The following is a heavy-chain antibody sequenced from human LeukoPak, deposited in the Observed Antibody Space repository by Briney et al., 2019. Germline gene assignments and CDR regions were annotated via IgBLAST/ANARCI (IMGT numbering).Heavy chain of an antibody. CDR1: GFTFSNYA. J-gene: IGHJ4*02. CDR2: ISGGGGST. Sequence: PGGSLRLSCAASGFTFSNYAMSWVRQAPGKGLEWVSGISGGGGSTYYADSVKGRFTTSRDNSKNTLYLQMNSLRAEDTAVYYCAKDRRYDILTGYRSPSSDYWGQGTLVTVSS. V-gene: IGHV3-23*01. D-gene: IGHD3-9*01. CDR3: AKDRRYDILTGYRSPSSDY.